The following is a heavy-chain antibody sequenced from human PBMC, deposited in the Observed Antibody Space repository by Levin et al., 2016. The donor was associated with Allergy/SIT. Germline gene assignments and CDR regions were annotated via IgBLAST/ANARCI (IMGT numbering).Heavy chain of an antibody. CDR1: GYTFTSYD. Sequence: ASVKVSCKASGYTFTSYDINWVRQATGQGLEWMGWMNPNSGNTGYAQKFQGRVTMTRNTSISTAYMELSSLRSEDTAVYYCARGSPWGVAGGSETFDYWGQGTLVTVSS. V-gene: IGHV1-8*01. J-gene: IGHJ4*02. CDR2: MNPNSGNT. CDR3: ARGSPWGVAGGSETFDY. D-gene: IGHD6-19*01.